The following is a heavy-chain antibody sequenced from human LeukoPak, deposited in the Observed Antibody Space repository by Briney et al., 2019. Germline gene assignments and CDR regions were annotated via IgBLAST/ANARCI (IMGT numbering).Heavy chain of an antibody. J-gene: IGHJ4*02. V-gene: IGHV3-23*01. D-gene: IGHD2-15*01. CDR2: ISGSGGST. Sequence: GGSLRLSCAASGFTFSSYAMSWVRQAPGKGLEWVSAISGSGGSTYYADSVKGRFTISRDNSKNTLYLQMNSLRAEDTAVYYCAKDPKVVAATTPDYWGQGTLVTVSP. CDR3: AKDPKVVAATTPDY. CDR1: GFTFSSYA.